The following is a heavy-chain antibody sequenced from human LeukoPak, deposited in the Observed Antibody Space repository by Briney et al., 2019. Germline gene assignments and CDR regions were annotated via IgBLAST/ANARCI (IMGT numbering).Heavy chain of an antibody. CDR1: GGSFSGYY. CDR2: INHSGST. J-gene: IGHJ5*02. CDR3: ARGGEQQLLGWSDP. D-gene: IGHD6-13*01. V-gene: IGHV4-34*01. Sequence: SETLSLTCAVYGGSFSGYYWSWIRQPPGKGLEWIGEINHSGSTNYNPSLKSRVTISVETSKNQFSLKLSSVTAADTAVYYCARGGEQQLLGWSDPWGQGTLVTVSS.